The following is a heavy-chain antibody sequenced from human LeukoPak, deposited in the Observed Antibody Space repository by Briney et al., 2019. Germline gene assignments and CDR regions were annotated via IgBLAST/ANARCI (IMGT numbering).Heavy chain of an antibody. CDR2: IFGNVSP. J-gene: IGHJ3*02. D-gene: IGHD3-3*01. CDR3: ARRFRTSATLHHDAYDI. CDR1: GASISDYF. V-gene: IGHV4-4*09. Sequence: SETLSLTCTVSGASISDYFWGWIRHPPGKGLEGIGHIFGNVSPDYSPSLKSRVTITTDTSKNQFSLQLTSVTAADTAMYFCARRFRTSATLHHDAYDIWGQGTEVTVSS.